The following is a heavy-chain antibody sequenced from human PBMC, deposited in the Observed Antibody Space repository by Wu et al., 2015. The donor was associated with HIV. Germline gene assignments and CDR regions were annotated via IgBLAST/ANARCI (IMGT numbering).Heavy chain of an antibody. CDR2: LNPSGGRR. J-gene: IGHJ6*03. V-gene: IGHV1-46*01. CDR3: GREQYGAVSGLSMDV. Sequence: QVQLVQSGAAVKKPGSSVKVSCKAFGGTFSSSAISWVRQAPGQGLEWMGTLNPSGGRRRNALKFRDRIFMTRDMSTTTFYMELKRLTSDDTAVYYCGREQYGAVSGLSMDVWGTGTTVIVSS. CDR1: GGTFSSSA. D-gene: IGHD3-16*01.